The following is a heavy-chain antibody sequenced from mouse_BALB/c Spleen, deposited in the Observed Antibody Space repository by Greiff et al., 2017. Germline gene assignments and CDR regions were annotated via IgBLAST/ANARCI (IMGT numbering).Heavy chain of an antibody. CDR2: IDPANGNT. CDR1: GFNIKDYY. J-gene: IGHJ2*01. CDR3: ALDYYGSRSFDY. V-gene: IGHV14-3*02. Sequence: EVQLQQSGAELVRSGASVKLSCTASGFNIKDYYMHWVKQRPEQGLEWIGRIDPANGNTKYDPKFQGKATITADTSSNTAYLQLSSLTSEDTAVYYCALDYYGSRSFDYWGQGTTLTVSS. D-gene: IGHD1-1*01.